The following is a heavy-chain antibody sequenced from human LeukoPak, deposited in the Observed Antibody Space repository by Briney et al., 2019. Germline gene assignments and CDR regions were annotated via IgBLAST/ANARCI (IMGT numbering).Heavy chain of an antibody. V-gene: IGHV3-21*01. J-gene: IGHJ4*02. CDR1: GFTFSSYS. CDR3: AREGCSGGSCYYFDY. CDR2: VSSSSSYI. Sequence: GGSLRLSCAASGFTFSSYSMNWVRQAPGKGLEWVSSVSSSSSYIYYADSVKGRFTISRDNAKNSLYLQMNSLRAEDTAVYYCAREGCSGGSCYYFDYWGQGTLVTVSS. D-gene: IGHD2-15*01.